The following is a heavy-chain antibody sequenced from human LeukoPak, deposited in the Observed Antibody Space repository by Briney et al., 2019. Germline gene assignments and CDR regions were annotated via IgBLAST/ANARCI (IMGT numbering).Heavy chain of an antibody. CDR3: ARDQRGYYYPNYWYFDL. CDR1: GGSISSYY. D-gene: IGHD3-22*01. J-gene: IGHJ2*01. CDR2: IYYSGST. V-gene: IGHV4-59*12. Sequence: SETLSLTCTVSGGSISSYYWSWVRQPPGKGLEWIGYIYYSGSTNYNPSLKSRVTISVDTSKNQFSLKLSSVTAADTAVYYCARDQRGYYYPNYWYFDLWGRGTLVTVSS.